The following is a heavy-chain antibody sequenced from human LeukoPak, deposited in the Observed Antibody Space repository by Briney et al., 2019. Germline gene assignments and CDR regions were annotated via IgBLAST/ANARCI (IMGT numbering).Heavy chain of an antibody. D-gene: IGHD3-22*01. Sequence: SETLSLTCTVSGGSISRYYWSWIRQPPGKGLEWIGYKDYSGSTYYNPSLKSRVTISVDTSKNQFSLKLSSVTAADTAVYYCARSYSSGYYYVAAYWGQGTLVTVSS. CDR2: KDYSGST. J-gene: IGHJ4*02. CDR3: ARSYSSGYYYVAAY. CDR1: GGSISRYY. V-gene: IGHV4-59*08.